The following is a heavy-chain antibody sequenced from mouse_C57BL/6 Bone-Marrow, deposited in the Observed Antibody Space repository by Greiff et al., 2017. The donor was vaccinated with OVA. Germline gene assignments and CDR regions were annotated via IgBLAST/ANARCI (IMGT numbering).Heavy chain of an antibody. V-gene: IGHV5-2*01. J-gene: IGHJ1*03. CDR3: AHYYGSSYVPHWYFDV. CDR1: EYEFPSHD. CDR2: IYSDGGST. Sequence: EVKLVESGGGLVQPGESLKLSCESNEYEFPSHDMSWVRKTPEKRLELVAAIYSDGGSTYYPDTMERRFIISRDNTKKTLYLQMSSLRSEDTALYYCAHYYGSSYVPHWYFDVWGTGTTVTVSS. D-gene: IGHD1-1*01.